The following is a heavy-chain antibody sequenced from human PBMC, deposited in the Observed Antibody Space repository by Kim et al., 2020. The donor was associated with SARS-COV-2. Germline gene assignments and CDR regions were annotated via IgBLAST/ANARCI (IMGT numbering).Heavy chain of an antibody. J-gene: IGHJ4*02. V-gene: IGHV4-39*01. Sequence: SETLSLTCTVSGGSISSSSYYWGWIRQPPGKGLEWIGSIYYSGSTYYNPSLKSRVTISVDTSKNQFSLKLSSVTAADTAVYYCARRKQLVLGYGYYFDYWGQGTLVTVSS. CDR1: GGSISSSSYY. CDR3: ARRKQLVLGYGYYFDY. D-gene: IGHD6-13*01. CDR2: IYYSGST.